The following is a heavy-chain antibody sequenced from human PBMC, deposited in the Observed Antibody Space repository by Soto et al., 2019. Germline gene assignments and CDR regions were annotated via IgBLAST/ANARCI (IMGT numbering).Heavy chain of an antibody. CDR2: INPNGGST. CDR3: AWGLAAGDY. CDR1: GYTFTNYY. J-gene: IGHJ4*02. Sequence: QVQLVQSGAEVKKPGASVKLSCKASGYTFTNYYIHWVRQAPGQGLEWMAIINPNGGSTNYAQKLQGRVSLTRDPSTSTGYMDLSSLDSEVTAVDYWAWGLAAGDYWGQGTLVAFSS. D-gene: IGHD6-13*01. V-gene: IGHV1-46*04.